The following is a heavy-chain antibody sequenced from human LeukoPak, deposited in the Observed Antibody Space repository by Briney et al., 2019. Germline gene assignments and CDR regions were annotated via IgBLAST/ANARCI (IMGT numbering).Heavy chain of an antibody. CDR2: ISGSSSYI. CDR3: ARKRSGEFDY. V-gene: IGHV3-21*01. Sequence: KTGGSLRLSCAASGFTFSSYSMNWVRQAPGKGLEWVSSISGSSSYIYYADSVKGRFTISRDNAKNSLYLQMNSLRAEDTAVYYCARKRSGEFDYWGQGTLVTVSS. J-gene: IGHJ4*02. D-gene: IGHD2-15*01. CDR1: GFTFSSYS.